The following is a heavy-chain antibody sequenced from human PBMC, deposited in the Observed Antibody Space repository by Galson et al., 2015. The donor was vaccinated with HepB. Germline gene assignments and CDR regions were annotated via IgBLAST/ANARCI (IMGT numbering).Heavy chain of an antibody. CDR1: GVTFDDYA. V-gene: IGHV3-9*01. J-gene: IGHJ4*02. Sequence: ALRLSCAASGVTFDDYAMHWVRQAPGKGLEWVSGISWNSGSIGYADSVKGRFTISRDNAKNSLYLQMNSLRAEDTALYYCAKDREPYSYGYFDYWGQGTLVTVSS. CDR2: ISWNSGSI. CDR3: AKDREPYSYGYFDY. D-gene: IGHD5-18*01.